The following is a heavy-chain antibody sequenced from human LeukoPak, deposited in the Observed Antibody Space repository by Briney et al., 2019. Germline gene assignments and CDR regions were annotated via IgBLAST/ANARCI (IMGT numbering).Heavy chain of an antibody. Sequence: GESLKISCKGSGYSFTSYWIGWVRQMPGKGLEWMGIIYPGDSDTRYSPSFQGQVTISADKFISTAYLQWSSLKASDTAMYYCARGGCSSTSCYGDAFDIWGQGTMVTVSS. D-gene: IGHD2-2*01. CDR2: IYPGDSDT. CDR3: ARGGCSSTSCYGDAFDI. V-gene: IGHV5-51*01. J-gene: IGHJ3*02. CDR1: GYSFTSYW.